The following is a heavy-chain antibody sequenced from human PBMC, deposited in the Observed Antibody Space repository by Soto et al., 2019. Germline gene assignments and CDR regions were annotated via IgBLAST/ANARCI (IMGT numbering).Heavy chain of an antibody. D-gene: IGHD3-22*01. Sequence: QMQLQESGPGLVKPSETLSLTCTVSGGSISSSSYYWGWLRQPPGQGLEWLGTIYSLGNTYYNPSRQSRVTNSVDESKSQWFLQLSSVPAPGPAVYSCAREIYVSSGYYCASWGQGTLVTVPS. J-gene: IGHJ4*02. CDR2: IYSLGNT. CDR1: GGSISSSSYY. CDR3: AREIYVSSGYYCAS. V-gene: IGHV4-39*01.